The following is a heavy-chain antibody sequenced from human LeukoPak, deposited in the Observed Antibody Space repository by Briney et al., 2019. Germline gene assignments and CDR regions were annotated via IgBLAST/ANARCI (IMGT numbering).Heavy chain of an antibody. CDR2: ISTSDGNT. D-gene: IGHD7-27*01. J-gene: IGHJ4*02. CDR3: AKDGGLWVSAHWGDS. V-gene: IGHV3-23*01. Sequence: QSGGSLRLSCAASGFTFSSYTMSWVRQAPGKGMEWVSTISTSDGNTYYADFVKGRFTVSRDNSKNTLFLQMNSLRAEDTAVYYCAKDGGLWVSAHWGDSWGRGTLVTVSS. CDR1: GFTFSSYT.